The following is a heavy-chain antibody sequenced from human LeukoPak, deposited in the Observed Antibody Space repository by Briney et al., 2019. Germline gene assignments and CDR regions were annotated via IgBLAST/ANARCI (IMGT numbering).Heavy chain of an antibody. CDR2: IYWNVGST. J-gene: IGHJ4*02. V-gene: IGHV3-20*04. Sequence: GGSLRLSCAASGFTFDDYGMSWVRRAPGKGLEWVSGIYWNVGSTGHADFVKRRFTISRDNAKNSPYLQMNSLRVEDTDLYYCARDRSIVGATTDDYWGQGTLVTVSS. CDR3: ARDRSIVGATTDDY. D-gene: IGHD1-26*01. CDR1: GFTFDDYG.